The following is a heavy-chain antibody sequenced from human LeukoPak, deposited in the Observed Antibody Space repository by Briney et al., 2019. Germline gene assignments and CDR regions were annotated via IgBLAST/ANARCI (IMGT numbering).Heavy chain of an antibody. Sequence: SETLSLTCTVSGGSISSYYWSWIRQPPGKGLERIGYIYYSGSTNYNPSLKSRVTISVDTSKNQFSLKLSSVTAADTAVYYCARDYCSGGSCYFDYWGQGTLVTVSS. CDR1: GGSISSYY. CDR3: ARDYCSGGSCYFDY. V-gene: IGHV4-59*01. CDR2: IYYSGST. D-gene: IGHD2-15*01. J-gene: IGHJ4*02.